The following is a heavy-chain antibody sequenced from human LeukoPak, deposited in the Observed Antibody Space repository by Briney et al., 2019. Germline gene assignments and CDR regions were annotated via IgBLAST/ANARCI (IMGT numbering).Heavy chain of an antibody. D-gene: IGHD2-21*02. CDR1: GFTFSSYG. CDR2: IRYDGSNK. CDR3: ARDQVVVTATDNWFDP. Sequence: GGSLRLSCGASGFTFSSYGMHWVRQAPGKGLEWVAFIRYDGSNKYYADSVKGRFTISRDNAKNTLYLQMNSLRAEDTAVYYCARDQVVVTATDNWFDPWGQGTLVTVSS. J-gene: IGHJ5*02. V-gene: IGHV3-30*02.